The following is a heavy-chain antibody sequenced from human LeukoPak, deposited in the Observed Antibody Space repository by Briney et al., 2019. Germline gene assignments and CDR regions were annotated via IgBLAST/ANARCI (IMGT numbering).Heavy chain of an antibody. CDR1: GGSLSSYY. V-gene: IGHV4-59*01. CDR2: IYYSGST. J-gene: IGHJ3*02. Sequence: SETLSLTCTVSGGSLSSYYWSWIRQPPGKGLEWIGYIYYSGSTNYNPSLKSRVTISVDTSKNQLSLKLSSVTAADTAVYYCARGGGGNAVGAFDIWGQGTMVTVSS. CDR3: ARGGGGNAVGAFDI. D-gene: IGHD4-23*01.